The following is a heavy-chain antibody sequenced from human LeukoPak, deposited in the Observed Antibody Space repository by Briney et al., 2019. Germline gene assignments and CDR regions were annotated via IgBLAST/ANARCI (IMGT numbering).Heavy chain of an antibody. J-gene: IGHJ5*02. CDR2: INQDGSEK. V-gene: IGHV3-7*04. CDR3: ARGGFRFFAH. Sequence: PGGSLRLSCAASGFTFSSYWMNWVRQAPGKGLEWVANINQDGSEKYCVDSVKGRFTISRDNAKNSLYLQMNSLRAEDTAVYYCARGGFRFFAHWGQATLGSVSA. D-gene: IGHD3-22*01. CDR1: GFTFSSYW.